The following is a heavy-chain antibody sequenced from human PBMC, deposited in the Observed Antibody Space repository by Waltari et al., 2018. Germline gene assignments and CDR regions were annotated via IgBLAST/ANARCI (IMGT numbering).Heavy chain of an antibody. D-gene: IGHD6-13*01. V-gene: IGHV4-59*01. J-gene: IGHJ3*02. Sequence: VQLQESGPGLVKPSATLYPTCTVSGGTTSSYYWSWHRQPPGEGLEWIGHISYSGGTNHYPSLKSRVTLSVDTSNDQFSLKLISVTAADTAVYYCARGGIAAVDDSFDIWGQGTMVTVSS. CDR2: ISYSGGT. CDR1: GGTTSSYY. CDR3: ARGGIAAVDDSFDI.